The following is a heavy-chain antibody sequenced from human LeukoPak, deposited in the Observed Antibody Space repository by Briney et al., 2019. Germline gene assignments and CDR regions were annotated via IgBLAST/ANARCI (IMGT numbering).Heavy chain of an antibody. D-gene: IGHD6-19*01. CDR3: ARCGQWLVQDAFDI. CDR2: ISAYNGNT. J-gene: IGHJ3*02. Sequence: ASVKVSCKASGYTFTSYGISWVRQAPGQGLEWMGWISAYNGNTNYAQKLQGRVTMTTDTSTSTAYMELRSLRSEDTAVYYCARCGQWLVQDAFDIWGQGTMVTVSS. V-gene: IGHV1-18*01. CDR1: GYTFTSYG.